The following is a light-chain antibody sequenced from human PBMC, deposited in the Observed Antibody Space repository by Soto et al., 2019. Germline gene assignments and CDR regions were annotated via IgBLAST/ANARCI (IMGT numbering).Light chain of an antibody. CDR1: SSSIGAGYD. Sequence: VLTQPPSVSGAPGQRVTISCTGSSSSIGAGYDVHWYQQLPGTAPKLLIYGNSNRPSRVPDRFSGSRSGTSASLAITGLQAEDEGDYYCQSYDSSLSGYVFGTGTKVTAL. J-gene: IGLJ1*01. V-gene: IGLV1-40*01. CDR3: QSYDSSLSGYV. CDR2: GNS.